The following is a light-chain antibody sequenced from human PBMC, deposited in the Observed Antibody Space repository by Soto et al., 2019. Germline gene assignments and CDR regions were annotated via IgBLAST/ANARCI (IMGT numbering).Light chain of an antibody. CDR2: AAS. J-gene: IGKJ5*01. Sequence: DIQMTQSPSSLSASVGDRVTIACRASQAISNFLAWYQQKPGKVPKLLISAASTLQSGVPSRFSGRGSGTDFTLTITSLQPEDVATYYCQKYSSVITFGQGTRLEIK. V-gene: IGKV1-27*01. CDR3: QKYSSVIT. CDR1: QAISNF.